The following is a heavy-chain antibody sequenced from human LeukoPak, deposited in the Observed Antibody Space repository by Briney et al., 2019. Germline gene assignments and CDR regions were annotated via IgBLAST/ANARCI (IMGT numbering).Heavy chain of an antibody. J-gene: IGHJ4*02. CDR3: AFNNDFKY. D-gene: IGHD1/OR15-1a*01. CDR2: IKYDGSEK. CDR1: GLSFSGQW. Sequence: GGSLRLSCTASGLSFSGQWMNWVRQSPGQGLEWVANIKYDGSEKYYVDSVKGRFAISREDAKNSLSLQMDSVRPEDTAVYYCAFNNDFKYWGQGTLVIDSS. V-gene: IGHV3-7*01.